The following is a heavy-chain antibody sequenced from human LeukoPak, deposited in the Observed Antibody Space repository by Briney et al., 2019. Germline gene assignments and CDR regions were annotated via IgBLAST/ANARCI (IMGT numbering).Heavy chain of an antibody. CDR3: AKELGSKRGGLAVALN. Sequence: GGSLRLSCAASGFTFSSYSMNWVRQAPGKGLEWVSYISSSSSTIYYADSVKGRFTISRDNSKNTVYLQMNSLRPEDTAVYYCAKELGSKRGGLAVALNWGQGTLVTVSS. V-gene: IGHV3-48*01. CDR1: GFTFSSYS. CDR2: ISSSSSTI. D-gene: IGHD6-19*01. J-gene: IGHJ4*02.